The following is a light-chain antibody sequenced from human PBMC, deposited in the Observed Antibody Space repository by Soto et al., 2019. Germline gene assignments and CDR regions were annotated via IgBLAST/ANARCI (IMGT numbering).Light chain of an antibody. J-gene: IGKJ4*01. CDR1: QSVSSSY. V-gene: IGKV3-20*01. CDR3: QQYGSSRGT. CDR2: GAS. Sequence: EIVMTQSPATLSVSPGERATLPCRASQSVSSSYLAWYQQKPGQAPRLLIYGASSRATGIPDRFSGSGSGTDFTLTISRLEPEDFAVYYCQQYGSSRGTFGGGTKVDIK.